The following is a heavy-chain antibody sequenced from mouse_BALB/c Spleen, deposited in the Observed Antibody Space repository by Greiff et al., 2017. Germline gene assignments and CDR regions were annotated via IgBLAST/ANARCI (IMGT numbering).Heavy chain of an antibody. CDR3: ARSDYRYDGSWFAY. CDR2: INPGSGGT. J-gene: IGHJ3*01. V-gene: IGHV1-54*01. CDR1: GYAFTNYL. Sequence: VQLQQSGAELVRPGTSVTVSCKASGYAFTNYLIEWVKQRPGQGLEWIGVINPGSGGTNYNEKFKGKATLTADKSSSTAYMQLSSLTSDDSAVYFCARSDYRYDGSWFAYWGQGTLVTVSA. D-gene: IGHD2-14*01.